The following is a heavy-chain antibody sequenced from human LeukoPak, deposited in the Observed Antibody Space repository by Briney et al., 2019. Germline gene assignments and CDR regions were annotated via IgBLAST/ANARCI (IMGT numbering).Heavy chain of an antibody. D-gene: IGHD1-1*01. CDR1: GFTFSSYW. Sequence: GGSLRLSCAASGFTFSSYWMNWVRQAPGKGLVWVSRINSDGSSTNYADSVKGRFAISRDNSKNTVYLQMNSLRAEDTAIYYCAKALGAPGRFDAFDIWGQGTMVTVSS. CDR2: INSDGSST. CDR3: AKALGAPGRFDAFDI. J-gene: IGHJ3*02. V-gene: IGHV3-74*01.